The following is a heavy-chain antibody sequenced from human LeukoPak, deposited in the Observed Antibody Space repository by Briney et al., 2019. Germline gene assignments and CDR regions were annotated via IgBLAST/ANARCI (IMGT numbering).Heavy chain of an antibody. D-gene: IGHD1-26*01. J-gene: IGHJ4*02. CDR3: AKASGSGYGKDYFDY. Sequence: GGSLRLSCAASGFTLSNFAMGWVRQAPGKGLQWVSLIRANGVDTYYAGSVKGRFTISTDNSKNTLYLQMNSLRAEDTAVYYCAKASGSGYGKDYFDYWGRGTLVTVSS. CDR2: IRANGVDT. CDR1: GFTLSNFA. V-gene: IGHV3-23*01.